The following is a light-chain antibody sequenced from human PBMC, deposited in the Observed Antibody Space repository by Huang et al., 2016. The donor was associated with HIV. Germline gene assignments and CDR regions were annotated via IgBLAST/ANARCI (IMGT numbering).Light chain of an antibody. CDR1: QSVRSS. V-gene: IGKV3-11*01. J-gene: IGKJ1*01. CDR2: AAS. CDR3: QQRSNWPWT. Sequence: EIVLTQSPATLSLSPGERATLSCRASQSVRSSLAWYQQKPGQAPRLLIYAASNRATDIPVRFSGSGSGTDFTLTISSLEPEDFAVYYGQQRSNWPWTFGQGTKVEIK.